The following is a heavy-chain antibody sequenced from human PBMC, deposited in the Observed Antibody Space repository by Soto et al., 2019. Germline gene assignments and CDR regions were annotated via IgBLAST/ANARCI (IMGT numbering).Heavy chain of an antibody. CDR1: GFRFDGHA. Sequence: EVQLVESGGGLVQPGRSLRLSCVASGFRFDGHAMHWVRQTPGKGLEWVSGLDWDSGGIDYADFVKGRFTISRDNAKNSLYLQMNSLRSEETALYYCARWRYSGGAGNFDYWGQGTLVTVSS. J-gene: IGHJ4*02. CDR2: LDWDSGGI. V-gene: IGHV3-9*01. CDR3: ARWRYSGGAGNFDY. D-gene: IGHD1-26*01.